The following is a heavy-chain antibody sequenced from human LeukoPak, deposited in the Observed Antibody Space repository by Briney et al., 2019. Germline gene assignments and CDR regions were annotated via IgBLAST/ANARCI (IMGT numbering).Heavy chain of an antibody. CDR2: IWYDGNEI. J-gene: IGHJ4*02. CDR3: AREQQGRRAAFDY. D-gene: IGHD1-1*01. Sequence: GGSLRLSCAASGFTFRSSGMHWVRQTPGKGLEWVAFIWYDGNEIYYTDSVKGRFTISRDNSRNTLYLQMNSLRTEDTAVYYCAREQQGRRAAFDYWGQGTPVTVSS. V-gene: IGHV3-30*02. CDR1: GFTFRSSG.